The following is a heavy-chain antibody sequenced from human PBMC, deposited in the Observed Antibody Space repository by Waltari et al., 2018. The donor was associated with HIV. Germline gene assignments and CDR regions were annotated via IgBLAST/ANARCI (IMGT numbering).Heavy chain of an antibody. CDR3: ATTNPTRYTYGPEAFDI. CDR2: FDPEEGET. J-gene: IGHJ3*02. D-gene: IGHD5-18*01. Sequence: QVQLVQSGAEVKKPGASVKVSCKVSGYTLTELSMTWVRPPPGQGLEWMGGFDPEEGETIYAQKFQGRVTMIEDTSTDTAYMELSSLRSEDTAVYYCATTNPTRYTYGPEAFDIWGQGTMVTVSS. V-gene: IGHV1-24*01. CDR1: GYTLTELS.